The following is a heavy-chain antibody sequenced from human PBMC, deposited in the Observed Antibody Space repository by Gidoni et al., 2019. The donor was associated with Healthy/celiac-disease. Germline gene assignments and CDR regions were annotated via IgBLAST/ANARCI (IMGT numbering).Heavy chain of an antibody. CDR3: ARGAPITIFGVVGWFDP. J-gene: IGHJ5*02. CDR1: ASTFTRYD. V-gene: IGHV1-8*01. Sequence: QVQLVQSGAELKQPGASAHVPCKASASTFTRYDITWVRQASGQGLGWMGWMNPNSGNTGYAQKCQGRVTMTRNTSISTAYMELSSLRSEDTAVYYCARGAPITIFGVVGWFDPWGQGTLVTVSS. D-gene: IGHD3-3*01. CDR2: MNPNSGNT.